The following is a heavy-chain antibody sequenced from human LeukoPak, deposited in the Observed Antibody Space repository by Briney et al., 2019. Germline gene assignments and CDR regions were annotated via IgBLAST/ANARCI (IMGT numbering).Heavy chain of an antibody. CDR3: ARYSSGWSPFDY. D-gene: IGHD6-19*01. V-gene: IGHV4-39*01. Sequence: KPSETLSLTCTVSGGSISSSSYYWGWIRQPPGKGLEWIGSIYYSGSTYYNPSLKNRVTISVDTSKNQFSLKLSSVTAADTAVYYCARYSSGWSPFDYWGQGTLVTVSS. CDR2: IYYSGST. CDR1: GGSISSSSYY. J-gene: IGHJ4*02.